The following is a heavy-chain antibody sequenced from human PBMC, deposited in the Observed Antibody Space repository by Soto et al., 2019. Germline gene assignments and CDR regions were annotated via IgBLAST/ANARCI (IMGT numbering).Heavy chain of an antibody. Sequence: GASVKACKASGGSFSNFGISWVRQAPGQGLEWMGGIVPVFGRPNYAQRFRGRLTITADESTSTGYMELISLRSDDTAVYYCAREGSGYNFWGQGTQVTVSS. CDR1: GGSFSNFG. CDR2: IVPVFGRP. V-gene: IGHV1-69*13. D-gene: IGHD5-12*01. J-gene: IGHJ4*02. CDR3: AREGSGYNF.